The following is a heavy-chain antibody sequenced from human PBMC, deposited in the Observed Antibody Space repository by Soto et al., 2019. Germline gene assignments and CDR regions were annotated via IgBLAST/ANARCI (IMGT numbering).Heavy chain of an antibody. CDR2: INPSGGST. CDR3: AKMWFGELGHGKDV. J-gene: IGHJ6*02. Sequence: ASVKVSCKASGYTFTSYYMHWVRQAPGQGLEWMGIINPSGGSTSYAQKFQGRITITADKSTSTVNMELRRLGSEDTAVYYCAKMWFGELGHGKDVWGQGTTVTVSS. CDR1: GYTFTSYY. V-gene: IGHV1-46*01. D-gene: IGHD3-10*01.